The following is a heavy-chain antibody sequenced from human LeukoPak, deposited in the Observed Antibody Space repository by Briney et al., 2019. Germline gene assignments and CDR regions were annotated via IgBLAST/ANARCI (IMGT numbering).Heavy chain of an antibody. D-gene: IGHD3-3*01. Sequence: GGSLRLSCSASGFTFSSYCMSWVRQAPGKGLEWVANIKGDGSEKNYVASVKGRFSISRDNAKNSLFLQLNNLRAEDTAVFYCARGYYDFWSGYHFDYWGQGTLVTVSS. V-gene: IGHV3-7*01. J-gene: IGHJ4*02. CDR1: GFTFSSYC. CDR2: IKGDGSEK. CDR3: ARGYYDFWSGYHFDY.